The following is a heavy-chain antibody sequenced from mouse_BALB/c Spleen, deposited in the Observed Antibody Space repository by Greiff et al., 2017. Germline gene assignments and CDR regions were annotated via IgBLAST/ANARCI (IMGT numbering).Heavy chain of an antibody. CDR2: ISSGSSTI. V-gene: IGHV5-17*02. J-gene: IGHJ3*01. Sequence: EVQLQQSGGGLVQPGGSRKLSCAASGFTFSSFGMHWVRQAPEKGLEWVAYISSGSSTIYYADTVKGRFTISRDNPKNTLFLQMTSLRSEDTAMYYCAREGYGNFPFAYWGQGTLVTVSA. CDR1: GFTFSSFG. D-gene: IGHD2-10*02. CDR3: AREGYGNFPFAY.